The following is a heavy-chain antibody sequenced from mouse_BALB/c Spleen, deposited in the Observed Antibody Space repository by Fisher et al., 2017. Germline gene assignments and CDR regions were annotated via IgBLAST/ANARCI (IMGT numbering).Heavy chain of an antibody. D-gene: IGHD2-1*01. Sequence: RFTISRDNAKNTLYLQMSSLKSEDTAMYYCARHEAIYSYAMDYWGQGTSVTVSS. CDR3: ARHEAIYSYAMDY. J-gene: IGHJ4*01. V-gene: IGHV5-12-1*01.